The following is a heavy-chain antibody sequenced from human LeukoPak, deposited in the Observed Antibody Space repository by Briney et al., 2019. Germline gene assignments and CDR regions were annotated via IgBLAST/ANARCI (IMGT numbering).Heavy chain of an antibody. CDR3: ARHAVTGAGALTYYYDYMDV. CDR2: IYYSGST. D-gene: IGHD6-19*01. CDR1: GRSISSYY. Sequence: SQTLSPTCTVSGRSISSYYWGWIRQPPGEGLEWIGYIYYSGSTNYNPSPKSRVTMSVDTSKNEISLKLSSVTAADTAVYYCARHAVTGAGALTYYYDYMDVWGRGTTVTVSS. V-gene: IGHV4-59*08. J-gene: IGHJ6*03.